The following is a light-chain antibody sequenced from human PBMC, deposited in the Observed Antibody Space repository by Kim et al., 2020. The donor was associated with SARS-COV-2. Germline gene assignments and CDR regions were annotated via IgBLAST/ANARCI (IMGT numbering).Light chain of an antibody. Sequence: DIQLTQSPSSLSASVGDRVTITCQASQDITNYLNWYQQKPGKAPDVLIYDASNLEAGVPSRFSGSGSGTDFTFTISSLQPEDIATYYCQQDDSLPYTFGQGTKLEIK. V-gene: IGKV1-33*01. CDR2: DAS. CDR3: QQDDSLPYT. CDR1: QDITNY. J-gene: IGKJ2*01.